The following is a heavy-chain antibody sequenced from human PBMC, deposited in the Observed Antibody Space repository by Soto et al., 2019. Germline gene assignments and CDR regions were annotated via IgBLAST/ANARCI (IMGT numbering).Heavy chain of an antibody. J-gene: IGHJ4*02. Sequence: SVKVSCKASGGTFSTYAINWVRQAPGQGLEWMGGIIPIFGTANYAQKFQGRVTITADESTSTAYMELSSLRSEDTAVYYCARWYYYDSSGYYTDYWGQGTLVTVS. V-gene: IGHV1-69*13. D-gene: IGHD3-22*01. CDR2: IIPIFGTA. CDR3: ARWYYYDSSGYYTDY. CDR1: GGTFSTYA.